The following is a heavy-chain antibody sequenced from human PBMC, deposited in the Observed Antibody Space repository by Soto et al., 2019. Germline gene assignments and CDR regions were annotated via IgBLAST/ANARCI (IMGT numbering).Heavy chain of an antibody. D-gene: IGHD2-15*01. CDR3: ARGDRVVVAATRIYYYYYMDV. CDR1: GYPFTSYD. CDR2: MNPNSGNT. Sequence: ASVKVSCKASGYPFTSYDINWVRQATGQGLEWMGWMNPNSGNTGYAQKFQGRVTMTRNTSISTAYMELSSLRSEDTAVYYCARGDRVVVAATRIYYYYYMDVWGKGTTVTVSS. V-gene: IGHV1-8*01. J-gene: IGHJ6*03.